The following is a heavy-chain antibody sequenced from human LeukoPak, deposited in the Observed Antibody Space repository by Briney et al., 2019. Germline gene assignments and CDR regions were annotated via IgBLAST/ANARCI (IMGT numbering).Heavy chain of an antibody. CDR3: ARARKVVGTVDNLRWFDP. J-gene: IGHJ5*02. Sequence: KPSETLSLTCTVSGGSISSSSYYWGWIRQPPGKGLEWIGSIYYSGSTYYNPSLKSRVTISVDTSKNQFSLNLSSVTAADTAVYYCARARKVVGTVDNLRWFDPWGQGTLVTVSS. D-gene: IGHD2-2*01. V-gene: IGHV4-39*07. CDR1: GGSISSSSYY. CDR2: IYYSGST.